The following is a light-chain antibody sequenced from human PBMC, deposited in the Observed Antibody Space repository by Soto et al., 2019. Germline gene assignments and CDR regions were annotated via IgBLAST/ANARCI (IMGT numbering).Light chain of an antibody. V-gene: IGKV1-39*01. CDR3: QQSYS. CDR2: AAS. CDR1: QSISSY. J-gene: IGKJ4*01. Sequence: DIQMTQSPSSLSASVGDRVTITCRASQSISSYLNWYQQIPGKAPKLLIYAASSLQSGVPSRFSGSGSGTDFTLTISSLQPEDFATYYCQQSYSFGGGTKVEIK.